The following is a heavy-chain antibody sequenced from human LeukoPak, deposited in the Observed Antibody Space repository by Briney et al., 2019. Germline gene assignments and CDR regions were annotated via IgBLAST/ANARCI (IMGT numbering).Heavy chain of an antibody. Sequence: SQTLSLTCAISGDSVSSNSAAWNWVRLSPSRGLEWLGRTYYRSKWYSHYSVSVRSRMTINPDTSRNQFSLQLNSVTPEDTAVYYCARGPGYFQHWGQGTLVTVSS. CDR3: ARGPGYFQH. V-gene: IGHV6-1*01. CDR1: GDSVSSNSAA. CDR2: TYYRSKWYS. D-gene: IGHD2-8*02. J-gene: IGHJ1*01.